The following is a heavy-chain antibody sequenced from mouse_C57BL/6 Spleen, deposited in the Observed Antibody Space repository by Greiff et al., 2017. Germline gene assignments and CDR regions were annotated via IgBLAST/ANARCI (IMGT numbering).Heavy chain of an antibody. CDR2: ISSGSSTI. CDR1: GFTFSDYG. D-gene: IGHD1-1*01. CDR3: ARVYYGSSFVYFDY. J-gene: IGHJ2*01. V-gene: IGHV5-17*01. Sequence: EVKVVESGGGLVKPGGSLKLSCAASGFTFSDYGMHWVRQAPEKGLEWVAYISSGSSTIYYADTVKGRFTISRDNAKNTLFLQMTSLRSEDTAMYYCARVYYGSSFVYFDYWGQGTTLTVSS.